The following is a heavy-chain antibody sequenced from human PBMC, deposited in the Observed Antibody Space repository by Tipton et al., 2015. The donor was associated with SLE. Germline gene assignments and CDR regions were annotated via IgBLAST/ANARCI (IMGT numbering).Heavy chain of an antibody. CDR1: GDSVSSYS. J-gene: IGHJ6*03. CDR3: ARVGGSSPYNWNYDYYYYYMDV. Sequence: TLSLTCTVSGDSVSSYSWSWIRQPPGKGLEWIGYIYHSGRAFYNVSLRSRVTMSVDNSNNQFSLRLNSATAADTAVYYCARVGGSSPYNWNYDYYYYYMDVWGKGTTVTVSS. D-gene: IGHD1-7*01. V-gene: IGHV4-30-2*01. CDR2: IYHSGRA.